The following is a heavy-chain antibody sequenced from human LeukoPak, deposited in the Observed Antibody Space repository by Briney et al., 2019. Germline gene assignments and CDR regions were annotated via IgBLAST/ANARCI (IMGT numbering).Heavy chain of an antibody. CDR2: IYHSGST. J-gene: IGHJ3*02. CDR1: GYSISSGYY. V-gene: IGHV4-38-2*02. Sequence: PSETLSLTCTVSGYSISSGYYWGWIRQPPGKGLQWIGSIYHSGSTYYNPSLKSRITISVDTSKNQFSLKLSSVTAADTAVYYCAKCRRIVDAFDIWGQGTMVTVSS. CDR3: AKCRRIVDAFDI. D-gene: IGHD1-26*01.